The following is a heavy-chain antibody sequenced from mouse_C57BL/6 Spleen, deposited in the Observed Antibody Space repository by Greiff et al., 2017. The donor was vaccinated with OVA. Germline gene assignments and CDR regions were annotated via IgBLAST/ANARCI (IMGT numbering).Heavy chain of an antibody. V-gene: IGHV1-15*01. CDR1: GYTFTDYE. Sequence: VQLQQSGAELVRPGASVTLSCKASGYTFTDYEMHWVKQTPVHGLEWIGAIDPETGGTAYNQKFKGKAILTADKSSSTAYMELRSLTSEDSAVYYCTRRNYDYAMDYWGQGTSVPVSS. CDR2: IDPETGGT. CDR3: TRRNYDYAMDY. J-gene: IGHJ4*01. D-gene: IGHD1-1*01.